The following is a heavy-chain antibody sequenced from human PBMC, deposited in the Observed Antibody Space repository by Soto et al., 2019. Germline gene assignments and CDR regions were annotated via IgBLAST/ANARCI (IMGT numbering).Heavy chain of an antibody. V-gene: IGHV4-4*07. J-gene: IGHJ4*02. Sequence: SETLSLTCTVSCGSISSYYWSWIRQPSGKGLEWIGRIYTSGSTNYNPSLKSRVTMSVDTSKNQFSLKLSSVTAADTAVCYCARGLTMVRYFDYWGQGTLVTVSS. D-gene: IGHD3-10*01. CDR1: CGSISSYY. CDR3: ARGLTMVRYFDY. CDR2: IYTSGST.